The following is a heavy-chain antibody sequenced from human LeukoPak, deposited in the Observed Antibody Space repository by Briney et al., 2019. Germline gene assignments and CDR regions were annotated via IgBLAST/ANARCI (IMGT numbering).Heavy chain of an antibody. J-gene: IGHJ4*02. CDR1: GYSISSGYY. V-gene: IGHV4-38-2*02. D-gene: IGHD3-22*01. Sequence: PSETLSLTCTVSGYSISSGYYWGWIRQPPGKGLEWIGSIYHSGSTYYNPSLKSRVTIPVDTSKNQFSLKLSSVTAADTAVYYCYYYDSSGPDYWGQGTLVTVSS. CDR2: IYHSGST. CDR3: YYYDSSGPDY.